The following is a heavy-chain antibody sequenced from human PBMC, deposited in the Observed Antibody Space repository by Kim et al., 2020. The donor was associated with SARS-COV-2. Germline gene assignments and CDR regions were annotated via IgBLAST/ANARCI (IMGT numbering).Heavy chain of an antibody. J-gene: IGHJ6*02. CDR3: ARDNWNDVHDYYYGMDV. D-gene: IGHD1-20*01. CDR1: GGTFSSYA. CDR2: IIPIFGTA. V-gene: IGHV1-69*13. Sequence: SVKVSCKASGGTFSSYAISWVRQAPGQGLEWMGGIIPIFGTANYAQKFQGRVTVTADESTSTAYMELSSLRSEDTAVYYCARDNWNDVHDYYYGMDVWGQGTTVTVSS.